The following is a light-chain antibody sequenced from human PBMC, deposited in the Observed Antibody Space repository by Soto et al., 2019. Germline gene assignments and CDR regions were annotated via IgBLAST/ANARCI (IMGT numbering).Light chain of an antibody. Sequence: EIVLTQSPGTLSLSPGEIAILSCRASQTINNRYLAWYQQTPGRAPRLLIHAASSRAAGIPDRFSGSGYGTDFTLTINSLEPEDFAVYYGHHYDNSPPFPFGHGTTVDI. CDR1: QTINNRY. V-gene: IGKV3-20*01. J-gene: IGKJ3*01. CDR3: HHYDNSPPFP. CDR2: AAS.